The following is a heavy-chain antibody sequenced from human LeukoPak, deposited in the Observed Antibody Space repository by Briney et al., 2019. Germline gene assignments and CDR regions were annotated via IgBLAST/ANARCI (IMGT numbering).Heavy chain of an antibody. CDR2: IIPIFGTA. D-gene: IGHD2-2*02. Sequence: ASVKVSCKASGGTFSSYAISWVRQAPRQGLEWMGGIIPIFGTANYAQKFQGRVTITADESTSTAYMELSSLRSEDTAVYYCARGLPNDIVVVPAAIPRSYYYMDVWGKGTTVTVSS. CDR1: GGTFSSYA. CDR3: ARGLPNDIVVVPAAIPRSYYYMDV. J-gene: IGHJ6*03. V-gene: IGHV1-69*13.